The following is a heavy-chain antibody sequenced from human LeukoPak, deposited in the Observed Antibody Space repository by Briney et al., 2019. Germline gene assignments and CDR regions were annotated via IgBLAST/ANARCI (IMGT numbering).Heavy chain of an antibody. CDR1: GYTFTNYY. V-gene: IGHV1-46*01. J-gene: IGHJ1*01. CDR2: IKPSGGGT. CDR3: ARDHFDSSGYYYLLGYFEH. D-gene: IGHD3-22*01. Sequence: ASVKVSCKASGYTFTNYYVHWVLQAPGQGLEWMGIIKPSGGGTSYALKFQGRVTMTRDTSTSTAYMELSSLRSEDTAVYYCARDHFDSSGYYYLLGYFEHWGQGNLVTVSS.